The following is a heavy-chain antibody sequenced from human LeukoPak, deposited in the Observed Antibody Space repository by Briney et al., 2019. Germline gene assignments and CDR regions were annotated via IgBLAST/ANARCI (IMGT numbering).Heavy chain of an antibody. D-gene: IGHD1-7*01. V-gene: IGHV4-34*01. CDR1: VGSFSKYY. CDR2: INDSGRT. J-gene: IGHJ6*03. CDR3: ARRWNYGRNYYIDV. Sequence: PSETLSLTSAVYVGSFSKYYWSRIRQPPGQGVGWMGEINDSGRTDYNPSLMSRVTVSVDTSKKQFSLRLTSVTATDTAVYYCARRWNYGRNYYIDVWGKGATVSVSS.